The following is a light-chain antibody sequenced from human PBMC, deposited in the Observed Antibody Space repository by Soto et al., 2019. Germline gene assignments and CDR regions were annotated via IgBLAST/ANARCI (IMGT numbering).Light chain of an antibody. CDR2: AAS. Sequence: EVVLTQSPGTLSLSPGERATLSCRASQSVAANYLAWYQQKPGQAPRLLIYAASNRATGIPDRFSGSGSGTDFTLTVSRLEPEDFAVYYCQQSGSSPPTFGQGTKVDNK. CDR1: QSVAANY. CDR3: QQSGSSPPT. J-gene: IGKJ1*01. V-gene: IGKV3-20*01.